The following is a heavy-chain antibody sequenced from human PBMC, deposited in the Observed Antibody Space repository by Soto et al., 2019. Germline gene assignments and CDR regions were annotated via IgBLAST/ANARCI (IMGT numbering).Heavy chain of an antibody. D-gene: IGHD6-19*01. CDR3: ARGGKGIAVAGYFDY. CDR1: GGTFSSYT. Sequence: QVQLVQSGAEVKKPGSSVKVSCKASGGTFSSYTISWVRQAPGQGLEWMGRIIPILGIANYAQKFQGRVTITADKSTRTAYMELSSLRSEDTAVYYCARGGKGIAVAGYFDYWGQGTLVTVSS. V-gene: IGHV1-69*02. CDR2: IIPILGIA. J-gene: IGHJ4*02.